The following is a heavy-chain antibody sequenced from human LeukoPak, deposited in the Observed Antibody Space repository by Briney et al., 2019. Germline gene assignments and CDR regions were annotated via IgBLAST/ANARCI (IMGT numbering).Heavy chain of an antibody. CDR3: ARELYYYYYYGMDV. CDR1: GYTFTGYY. CDR2: INPNGGGT. J-gene: IGHJ6*02. V-gene: IGHV1-2*02. Sequence: ASVKVSCKASGYTFTGYYMHWVRQAPGQGLEWMGWINPNGGGTNYAQKFQGRVTMTRDTSISTAYMELSRLRSDDTAVYYCARELYYYYYYGMDVWGQGTTVTVSS.